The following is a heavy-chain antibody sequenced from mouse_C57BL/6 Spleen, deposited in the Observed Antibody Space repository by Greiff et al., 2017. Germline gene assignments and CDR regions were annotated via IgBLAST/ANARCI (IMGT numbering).Heavy chain of an antibody. CDR2: INPGSGGT. J-gene: IGHJ3*01. CDR1: GYAFTNYL. V-gene: IGHV1-54*01. CDR3: ARWSTGPFAY. D-gene: IGHD4-1*02. Sequence: VQLQQSGAELVRPGTSVKVSCKASGYAFTNYLIEWVKQRPGQGLEWIGVINPGSGGTNYNEKFKGKATLTADKSSSTAYMQLSSLTSEDSAVYFCARWSTGPFAYWGQGTLVTVSA.